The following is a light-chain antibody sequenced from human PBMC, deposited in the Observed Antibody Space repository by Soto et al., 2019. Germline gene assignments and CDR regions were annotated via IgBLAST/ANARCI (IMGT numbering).Light chain of an antibody. V-gene: IGLV2-14*01. J-gene: IGLJ1*01. CDR2: AVS. CDR1: SSDVGTYKY. Sequence: QSVLTQPASVSGSPGQSITISCTGTSSDVGTYKYVSWYQQHPGKAPKLMIYAVSNRPSGVSNRFSGSKSGNTASLTISGLQAEDEADYYCSSYTSSSTLVVFGTGTKLTVL. CDR3: SSYTSSSTLVV.